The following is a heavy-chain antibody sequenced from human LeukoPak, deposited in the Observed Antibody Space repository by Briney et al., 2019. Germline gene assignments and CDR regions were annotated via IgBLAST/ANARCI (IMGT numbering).Heavy chain of an antibody. V-gene: IGHV4-39*07. D-gene: IGHD3-22*01. Sequence: SETLSLTCTVSGGSISSSSYYWGWIRQPPGKGLEWIGSIYYSGSTYYNPSLKSRVTISVDTSKNQFSLKLSSVTAADTAVYYCAGEYYYDSSDYYIWGQGTMVTVSS. CDR1: GGSISSSSYY. CDR2: IYYSGST. CDR3: AGEYYYDSSDYYI. J-gene: IGHJ3*02.